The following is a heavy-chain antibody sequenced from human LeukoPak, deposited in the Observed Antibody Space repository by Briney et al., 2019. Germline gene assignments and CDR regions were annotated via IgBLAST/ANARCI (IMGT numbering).Heavy chain of an antibody. V-gene: IGHV4-34*01. J-gene: IGHJ4*02. Sequence: SETLSLTCAVYGGSFSGYYWSWIRQPPGKGLEWIGEINHSGSTNYNPSLKSRVTISVDTSKNQFSLKLSSVTAADTAVYYCARHYDYVWGSYRYSPKYFDYWGQGTLVTVSS. CDR2: INHSGST. CDR1: GGSFSGYY. CDR3: ARHYDYVWGSYRYSPKYFDY. D-gene: IGHD3-16*02.